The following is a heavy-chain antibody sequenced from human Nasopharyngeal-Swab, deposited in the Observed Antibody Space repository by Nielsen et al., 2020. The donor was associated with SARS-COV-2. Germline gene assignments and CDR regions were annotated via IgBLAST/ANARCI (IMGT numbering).Heavy chain of an antibody. V-gene: IGHV4-4*02. CDR3: ARLEWELLPDAFDI. CDR1: GGSVSSSNW. Sequence: SETLSLTCAVSGGSVSSSNWWSWVRQPPRKGLEWIGEIYHSGSTNYNPSLKSRVTISVDTSKNQFSLKLSSVTAADTAVYYCARLEWELLPDAFDIWGQGTMVTVSS. CDR2: IYHSGST. J-gene: IGHJ3*02. D-gene: IGHD1-26*01.